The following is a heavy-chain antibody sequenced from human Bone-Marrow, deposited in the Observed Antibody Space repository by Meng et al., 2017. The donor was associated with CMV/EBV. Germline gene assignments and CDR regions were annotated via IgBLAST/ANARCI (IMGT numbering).Heavy chain of an antibody. CDR3: ARGVVDTAMVYAPSNGDNWFDP. Sequence: GGSLRLSCAASGFTFSSYGMHWVRQAPGKGLEWVAVIWYDGSNKYYADSVKGRFTISRDNSKNSLYLQMNSLRAEDTAVYYCARGVVDTAMVYAPSNGDNWFDPWGHGTPVTVSS. V-gene: IGHV3-33*01. CDR1: GFTFSSYG. D-gene: IGHD5-18*01. CDR2: IWYDGSNK. J-gene: IGHJ5*02.